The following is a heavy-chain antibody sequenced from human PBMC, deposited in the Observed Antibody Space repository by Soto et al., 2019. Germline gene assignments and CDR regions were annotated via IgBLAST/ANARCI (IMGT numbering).Heavy chain of an antibody. CDR1: GYSFTAYG. V-gene: IGHV1-18*01. CDR3: ARDAPPPELPLLEWHNYDSNGMDV. D-gene: IGHD3-3*01. CDR2: ISCYNGKT. Sequence: VQVVQSGDEVKETGASVRVSCKTSGYSFTAYGISWVRQAPGQGLEWMGWISCYNGKTKYAQKVQGRVTMTTDTCWWTVYMEVRRLRSDDASLSYSARDAPPPELPLLEWHNYDSNGMDVWGQGTTCTVSS. J-gene: IGHJ6*02.